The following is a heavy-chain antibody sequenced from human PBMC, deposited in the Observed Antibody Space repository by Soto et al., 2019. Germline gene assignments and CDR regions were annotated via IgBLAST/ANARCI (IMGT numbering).Heavy chain of an antibody. V-gene: IGHV4-4*07. D-gene: IGHD6-13*01. CDR3: ARDTRSAASSSWEVISMDV. J-gene: IGHJ6*01. Sequence: PSETLALRCTFPVGSISTYYWGWIGQPAGKGLEWIGRLYTSGSNNYNPSLKSRVTMSVDASRNQFSLKLSSVTAADTAVYYCARDTRSAASSSWEVISMDVWGQGTTVTVSS. CDR2: LYTSGSN. CDR1: VGSISTYY.